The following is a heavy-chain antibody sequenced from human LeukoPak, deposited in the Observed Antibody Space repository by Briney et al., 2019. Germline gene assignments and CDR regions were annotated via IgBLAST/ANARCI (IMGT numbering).Heavy chain of an antibody. D-gene: IGHD3-10*01. Sequence: SETLSLTCAVYGGSFSGYYWSWIRQPPGKGLEWIGEINHSGSTNYNLSLKSRVTISVDTSKNQFSLKLSSVTAADTAVYYCARGRSVASYYYGSGTPFGYWGQGTLVTVSS. J-gene: IGHJ4*02. V-gene: IGHV4-34*01. CDR1: GGSFSGYY. CDR3: ARGRSVASYYYGSGTPFGY. CDR2: INHSGST.